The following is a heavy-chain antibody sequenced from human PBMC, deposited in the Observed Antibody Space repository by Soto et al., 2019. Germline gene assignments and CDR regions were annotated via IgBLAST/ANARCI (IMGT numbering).Heavy chain of an antibody. V-gene: IGHV1-18*01. Sequence: GASVKVSCKASGYSFTSYGISWVRQAPGQGLEWMGWISAHNNDTNYAQKIQGRVTMTIETSTSTAYMELRSLRSDDTAVYYCARVSGSYDYWGLGTLVTVSS. J-gene: IGHJ4*02. D-gene: IGHD1-26*01. CDR1: GYSFTSYG. CDR2: ISAHNNDT. CDR3: ARVSGSYDY.